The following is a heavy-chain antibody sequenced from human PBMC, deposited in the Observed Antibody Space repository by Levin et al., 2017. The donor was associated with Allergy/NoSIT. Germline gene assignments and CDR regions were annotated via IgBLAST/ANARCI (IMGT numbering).Heavy chain of an antibody. CDR1: GFTFSTYG. J-gene: IGHJ3*02. Sequence: GGSLRLSCAASGFTFSTYGMHWVRQAPGKGLEWVAVISYDGSNKYYADSVKGRFTISRDNSKNTLDLQMNSLRAEDTAVYYCAKDLGIVVSGRAGAFDIWGQGTMVTVSS. D-gene: IGHD6-19*01. CDR3: AKDLGIVVSGRAGAFDI. CDR2: ISYDGSNK. V-gene: IGHV3-30*18.